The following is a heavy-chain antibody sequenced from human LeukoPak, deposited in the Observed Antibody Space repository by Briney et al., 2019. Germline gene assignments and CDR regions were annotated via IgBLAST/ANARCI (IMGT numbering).Heavy chain of an antibody. J-gene: IGHJ5*02. CDR2: ISAYNGNT. CDR1: GYTFTSYG. V-gene: IGHV1-18*01. CDR3: ARDGSDIVVVPAAHESNWFDP. Sequence: GASVKVSCKASGYTFTSYGISWVRQAPGQGLEWMGWISAYNGNTNYAQKLQGRVTMTTDTSTSTAYMELRSLRSDDTAVYYCARDGSDIVVVPAAHESNWFDPWGQGTLVTVSS. D-gene: IGHD2-2*01.